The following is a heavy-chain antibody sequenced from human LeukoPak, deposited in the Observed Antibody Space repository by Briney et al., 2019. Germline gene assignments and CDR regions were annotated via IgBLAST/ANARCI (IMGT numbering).Heavy chain of an antibody. J-gene: IGHJ4*02. CDR3: AKDSIYYYGSGSYLDY. V-gene: IGHV3-30*02. Sequence: GGSLRLSCAASGLTFSSYGMHWVRQAPGKGLEWVAFIRYDGSNKYYADSVKGRFTISRDNSKNTLYLQMNSLRAEDTAVYYCAKDSIYYYGSGSYLDYWGQGTLVTVSS. CDR1: GLTFSSYG. CDR2: IRYDGSNK. D-gene: IGHD3-10*01.